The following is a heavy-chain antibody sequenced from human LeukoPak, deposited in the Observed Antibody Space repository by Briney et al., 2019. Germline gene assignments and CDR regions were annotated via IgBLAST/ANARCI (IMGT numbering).Heavy chain of an antibody. V-gene: IGHV3-48*03. CDR3: ARDSESYWHDAFDI. CDR1: GFTFSSYE. J-gene: IGHJ3*02. CDR2: ISSSGSTI. D-gene: IGHD1-26*01. Sequence: GGSLRLSCAASGFTFSSYEMNWVRQAPGKGLEWVSYISSSGSTIYYADSVKGRFTISRDNAKNSLYMQMNSLRAEDTAVYYCARDSESYWHDAFDIWGQGTMVTVSS.